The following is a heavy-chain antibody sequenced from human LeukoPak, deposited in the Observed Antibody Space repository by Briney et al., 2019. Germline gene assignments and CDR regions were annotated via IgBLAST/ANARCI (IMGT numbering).Heavy chain of an antibody. CDR1: GGSFSGYY. CDR3: ARAARGRPYYYDSSGYYYDY. V-gene: IGHV4-34*01. D-gene: IGHD3-22*01. Sequence: SETLSLTCAVYGGSFSGYYWSWIRQPPGKGLEWIGEINHSGSTNYNPSLKSRVTISVDTSKNQFSLKLSSVTAADTAVYYCARAARGRPYYYDSSGYYYDYWGQGTLVTVAS. CDR2: INHSGST. J-gene: IGHJ4*02.